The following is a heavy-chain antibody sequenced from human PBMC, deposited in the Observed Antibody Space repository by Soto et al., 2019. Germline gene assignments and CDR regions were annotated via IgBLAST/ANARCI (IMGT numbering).Heavy chain of an antibody. V-gene: IGHV4-31*03. Sequence: KTWETLSLTCTVSGGSIRSDAYYWSWIRQHPGKGLEWIGYIYYSGRTYYNPSLKSRLTISVDTSKNQFSLKLTSVTAADTAVYYCARDYASSNYPFDYWGQGTLVTVSS. CDR2: IYYSGRT. CDR3: ARDYASSNYPFDY. J-gene: IGHJ4*02. D-gene: IGHD3-22*01. CDR1: GGSIRSDAYY.